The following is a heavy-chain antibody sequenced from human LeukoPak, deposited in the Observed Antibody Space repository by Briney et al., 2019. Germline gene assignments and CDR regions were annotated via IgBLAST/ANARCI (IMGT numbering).Heavy chain of an antibody. Sequence: GRSLRLSCAASGFTFSSNAIHWVRQAPGKGLEWVAVISYDGSNKYYADSVKGRFTISRDNSKNTLYLQMNSLRAEDTAVYYCARGGLYSYGPFDYWGQGTLVTVSS. CDR2: ISYDGSNK. D-gene: IGHD5-18*01. V-gene: IGHV3-30*04. CDR3: ARGGLYSYGPFDY. J-gene: IGHJ4*02. CDR1: GFTFSSNA.